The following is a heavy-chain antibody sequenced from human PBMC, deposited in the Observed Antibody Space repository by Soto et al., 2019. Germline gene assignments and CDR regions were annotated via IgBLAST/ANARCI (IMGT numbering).Heavy chain of an antibody. D-gene: IGHD4-17*01. V-gene: IGHV4-31*03. Sequence: PSETLSLTCSVSGGSDSSSVYYWSWIRQPPGKGLEWIGYVYHSGTAYYNPSLKSRLTISLDTSQRQVSLRLSSVTAADTAVYYCARDRKYDYGSSYYYYAMDVWGQGTSVTVSS. CDR2: VYHSGTA. CDR3: ARDRKYDYGSSYYYYAMDV. CDR1: GGSDSSSVYY. J-gene: IGHJ6*02.